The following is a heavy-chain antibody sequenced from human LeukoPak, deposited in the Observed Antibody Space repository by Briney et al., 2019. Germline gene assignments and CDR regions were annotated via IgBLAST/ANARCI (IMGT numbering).Heavy chain of an antibody. J-gene: IGHJ6*03. CDR3: ARGYYYDSSGYYYYYYYMDV. D-gene: IGHD3-22*01. Sequence: RASVKVSCKASGGTFSSYAISWVRQAPGQGLEWMGRIIPILGIANYAQKFQGRVTITADKSTSTAYMELSSLRSEDTAVYYCARGYYYDSSGYYYYYYYMDVWGKGTTVTVSS. CDR2: IIPILGIA. V-gene: IGHV1-69*04. CDR1: GGTFSSYA.